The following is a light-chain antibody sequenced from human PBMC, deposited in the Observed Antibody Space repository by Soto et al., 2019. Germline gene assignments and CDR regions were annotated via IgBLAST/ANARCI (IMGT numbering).Light chain of an antibody. CDR2: GAS. V-gene: IGKV3-20*01. CDR3: QQYANSPQT. Sequence: EIVLTQFPGTLSLSPGERATLSCRASQSVSSNYLAWYQQKPGQAPRLLIYGASSRATGIPDRFRGSGSGTDFTLTISRLEPEDFAVYYCQQYANSPQTFGQGTKVEIK. CDR1: QSVSSNY. J-gene: IGKJ1*01.